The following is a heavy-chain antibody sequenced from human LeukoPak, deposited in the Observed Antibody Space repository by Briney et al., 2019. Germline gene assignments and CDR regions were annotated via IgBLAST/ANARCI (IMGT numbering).Heavy chain of an antibody. V-gene: IGHV4-38-2*01. Sequence: PGGSLRLSCAASGFTFSSYAMNWVRQAPGKGLEWIGSIYHSGSVYFNPSLKSRVTISVDTSSNQFSLKLSSVTAADTAVYYCASTITVTTDYWGQGTLVTVSS. CDR2: IYHSGSV. J-gene: IGHJ4*02. CDR1: GFTFSSYA. CDR3: ASTITVTTDY. D-gene: IGHD4-17*01.